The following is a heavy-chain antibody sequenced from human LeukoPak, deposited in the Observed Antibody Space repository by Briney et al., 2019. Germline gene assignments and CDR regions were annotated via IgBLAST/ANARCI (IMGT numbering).Heavy chain of an antibody. Sequence: SETLSLTCAVYGGSFSGYYWSWIRQPPGKGLEWIGEINHSGSTNYNPSLKSRVTISVDTSKNQFSLKLSSVTAEDTAVYYCARVYSSSWYCVAGCYYYMDVWGKGTTVTVSS. CDR3: ARVYSSSWYCVAGCYYYMDV. D-gene: IGHD6-13*01. CDR2: INHSGST. CDR1: GGSFSGYY. V-gene: IGHV4-34*01. J-gene: IGHJ6*03.